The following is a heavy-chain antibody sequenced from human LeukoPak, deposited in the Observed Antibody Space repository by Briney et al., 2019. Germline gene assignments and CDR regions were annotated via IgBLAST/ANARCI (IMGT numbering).Heavy chain of an antibody. V-gene: IGHV4-38-2*02. J-gene: IGHJ4*02. D-gene: IGHD6-6*01. Sequence: PSETLSLTCTVSGYSISTGYYWDWIRQPPGKGLEWIGTFYHGGSTYYNPSLKSRVTISVDTSKNQFSLKLSSVTAADTAVYYCARGYSSSSAPDYWGQGTLVTVSS. CDR1: GYSISTGYY. CDR3: ARGYSSSSAPDY. CDR2: FYHGGST.